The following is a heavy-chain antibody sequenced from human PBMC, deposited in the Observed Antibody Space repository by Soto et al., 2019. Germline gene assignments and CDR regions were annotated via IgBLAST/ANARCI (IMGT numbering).Heavy chain of an antibody. CDR1: GFTFSDYP. CDR3: AREGNLGRWLQPLDF. J-gene: IGHJ4*02. D-gene: IGHD5-12*01. CDR2: IHYNGNT. V-gene: IGHV4-59*01. Sequence: PSETLSLTCTVSGFTFSDYPMSWVRQAPGKGLEWIGNIHYNGNTKYSPSLKSRVTMSVDTSKNHFSLRLISVTAADTAIYFCAREGNLGRWLQPLDFWGQGTLVTVSS.